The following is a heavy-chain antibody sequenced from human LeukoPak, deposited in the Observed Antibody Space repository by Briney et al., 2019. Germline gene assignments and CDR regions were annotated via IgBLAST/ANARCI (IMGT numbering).Heavy chain of an antibody. CDR3: ARTRTVTPAWWYFDL. Sequence: PSETLSLTCAVYGGSFSGYYWSWIRQPPGKGLEWIGEINHSGSTNYNPSLKSRVTISVDTSKNQFSLNQSSVTAADTAVYYCARTRTVTPAWWYFDLWGRGTLVTVSS. D-gene: IGHD4-17*01. CDR2: INHSGST. J-gene: IGHJ2*01. CDR1: GGSFSGYY. V-gene: IGHV4-34*01.